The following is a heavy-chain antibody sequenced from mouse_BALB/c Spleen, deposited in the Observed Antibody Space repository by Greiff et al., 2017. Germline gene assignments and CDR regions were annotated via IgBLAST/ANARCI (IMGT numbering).Heavy chain of an antibody. J-gene: IGHJ2*01. Sequence: QVQLKQSGPELVKPGASVKISCKASGYAFSSSWMNWVKQRPGQGLEWIGRIYPGDGDTNYNGKFKGKATLTADKSSSTAYMQLSSLTSVDSAVYFCARLLRDYFDYWGQGTTLTVSS. CDR2: IYPGDGDT. CDR3: ARLLRDYFDY. V-gene: IGHV1-82*01. D-gene: IGHD1-1*01. CDR1: GYAFSSSW.